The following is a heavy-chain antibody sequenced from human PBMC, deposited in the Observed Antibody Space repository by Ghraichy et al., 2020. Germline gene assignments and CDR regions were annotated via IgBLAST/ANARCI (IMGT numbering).Heavy chain of an antibody. J-gene: IGHJ4*02. CDR1: GLTFSSYA. CDR2: ISGSGDST. V-gene: IGHV3-23*01. CDR3: AKALESPWLQSPHDY. D-gene: IGHD5-24*01. Sequence: GGSLRLSCAVSGLTFSSYAMNWVRQAPGKGLEWVSVISGSGDSTYYADSVKGRFTISRDNSRNTLYLQMNSLRAEDTAVYYCAKALESPWLQSPHDYWGQGSLVPVSS.